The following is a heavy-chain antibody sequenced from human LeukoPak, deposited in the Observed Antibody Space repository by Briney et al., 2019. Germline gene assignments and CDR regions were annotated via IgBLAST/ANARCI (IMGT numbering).Heavy chain of an antibody. Sequence: GRSLRLFCAASGFTFDDYAMHWVRQAPGKGLEWVSGISWNSGSIGYADSVKGRFTISRDNAKNSLYLQMNSLRAEDTALYYCAKDIDGYWGQGTLVTVSS. CDR3: AKDIDGY. CDR2: ISWNSGSI. J-gene: IGHJ4*02. CDR1: GFTFDDYA. V-gene: IGHV3-9*01. D-gene: IGHD5-24*01.